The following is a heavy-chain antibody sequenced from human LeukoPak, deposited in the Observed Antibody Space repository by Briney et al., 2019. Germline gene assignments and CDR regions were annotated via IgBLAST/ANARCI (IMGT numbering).Heavy chain of an antibody. CDR1: GGSISSSSYY. CDR2: IYYSGST. J-gene: IGHJ2*01. Sequence: SETLSLTCTVSGGSISSSSYYWGWIRQPPGKGLEWIGSIYYSGSTNYNPSLKSRVTISVDTSKNQFSLKLSSVTAADTAVYYCARDGGLAYRGGDCHRHWYFDLWGRGTLVTVSS. V-gene: IGHV4-39*07. D-gene: IGHD2-21*02. CDR3: ARDGGLAYRGGDCHRHWYFDL.